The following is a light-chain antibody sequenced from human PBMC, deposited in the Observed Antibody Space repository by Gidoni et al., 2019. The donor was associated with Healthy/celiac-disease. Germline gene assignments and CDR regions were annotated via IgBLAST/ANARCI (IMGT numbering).Light chain of an antibody. V-gene: IGLV2-14*01. CDR3: SSYTSSSVL. CDR2: EVS. CDR1: SSAVGGYNF. J-gene: IGLJ2*01. Sequence: QSALTQSASVSGSPGQSITISCTGTSSAVGGYNFVSWYQQHPGKAPKLMIYEVSNRPSGVSNRFSGSKSGNTASLTISGLQAEDEADYYCSSYTSSSVLFGGGTKLTVL.